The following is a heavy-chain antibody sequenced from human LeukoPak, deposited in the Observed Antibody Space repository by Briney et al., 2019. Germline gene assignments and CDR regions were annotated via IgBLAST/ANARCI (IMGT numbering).Heavy chain of an antibody. CDR2: ISSSSSYI. CDR3: ARDTQSSGWYKDDAFDI. D-gene: IGHD6-19*01. J-gene: IGHJ3*02. V-gene: IGHV3-21*01. Sequence: GGSLRLSCAASGFTFSSYSMNWVRQAPGKGLEWVSSISSSSSYIYYADSVKGRFTISRDNAKNSLYLQMNSLRAEDTAVYYCARDTQSSGWYKDDAFDIWGQGTMVTVSS. CDR1: GFTFSSYS.